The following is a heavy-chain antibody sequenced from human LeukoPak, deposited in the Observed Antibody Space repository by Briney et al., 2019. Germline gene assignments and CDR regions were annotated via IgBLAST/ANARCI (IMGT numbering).Heavy chain of an antibody. CDR3: AREYYDILTGWDDFDY. V-gene: IGHV3-30*04. CDR1: GFTFSSYA. Sequence: PGRSLRLSCAASGFTFSSYAMHWVRQAPGKGLEWVAVISYDGSNKYYADSVKGRFTISRDNSKNTLYLQMNSLRAEDTAVYYCAREYYDILTGWDDFDYWGQGTLVTVSS. D-gene: IGHD3-9*01. J-gene: IGHJ4*02. CDR2: ISYDGSNK.